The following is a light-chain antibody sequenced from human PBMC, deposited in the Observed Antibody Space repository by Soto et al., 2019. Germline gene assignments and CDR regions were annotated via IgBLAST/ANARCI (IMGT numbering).Light chain of an antibody. Sequence: IVLTQSPGTLSLSPGERATLSCRASQSVSSSYLAWYQQKPGQAPRLLIYGASSRATGIPDRFSGSGSGTDFTLTISRLEPEDFAVYFCQLYGTSPRTFGQGTKLEIK. CDR2: GAS. J-gene: IGKJ2*01. V-gene: IGKV3-20*01. CDR3: QLYGTSPRT. CDR1: QSVSSSY.